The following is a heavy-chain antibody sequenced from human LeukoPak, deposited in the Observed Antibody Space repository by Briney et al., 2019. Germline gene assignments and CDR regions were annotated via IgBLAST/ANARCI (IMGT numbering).Heavy chain of an antibody. V-gene: IGHV1-18*01. CDR3: ARGSSDGTGGRNGLFNY. D-gene: IGHD6-25*01. Sequence: ASVKVSCKASGYTFTSYGISWVRQAPGQGLEWMGWISAYNGNTNYAQKLQGRVTMTRDTSISTAYMELSRLRSDDTAVYYCARGSSDGTGGRNGLFNYWGQGTLVTVSS. CDR2: ISAYNGNT. J-gene: IGHJ4*02. CDR1: GYTFTSYG.